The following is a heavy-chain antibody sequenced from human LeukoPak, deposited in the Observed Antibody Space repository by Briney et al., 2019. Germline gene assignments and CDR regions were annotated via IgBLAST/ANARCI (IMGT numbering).Heavy chain of an antibody. Sequence: GGSLRLSCAASGFTFTNYAMTWVRQAPGKGLEWVSVISGSGSNTDYADSVKGRFTISRDNSKNTLSLQMNSLRAEDTAIYYCAKLVETGTPPPDYGGQGTLVTVSS. CDR2: ISGSGSNT. CDR1: GFTFTNYA. CDR3: AKLVETGTPPPDY. D-gene: IGHD1-1*01. J-gene: IGHJ4*02. V-gene: IGHV3-23*01.